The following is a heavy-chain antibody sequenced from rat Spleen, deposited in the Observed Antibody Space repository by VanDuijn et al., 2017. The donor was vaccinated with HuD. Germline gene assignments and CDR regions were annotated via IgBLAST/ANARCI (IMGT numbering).Heavy chain of an antibody. D-gene: IGHD1-4*01. V-gene: IGHV5-7*01. J-gene: IGHJ2*01. Sequence: EVQLVESGGGLVQPGRSLKLSCAASGFTFGDSNMAWVRQAPKKGLEWVATISYDGSNTHYRDSVKGRFTISRENAKSNLYLQMDSLRSEDTATYYCARHEATTPHFDYWGQGVMVTVSS. CDR3: ARHEATTPHFDY. CDR2: ISYDGSNT. CDR1: GFTFGDSN.